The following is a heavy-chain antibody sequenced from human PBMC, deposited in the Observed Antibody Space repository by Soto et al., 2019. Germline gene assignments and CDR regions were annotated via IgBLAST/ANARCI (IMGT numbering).Heavy chain of an antibody. D-gene: IGHD3-16*01. V-gene: IGHV3-21*05. J-gene: IGHJ4*02. CDR2: ISSSSSYI. CDR1: GFTFSTYS. Sequence: EVQLVESGGGLVQPGGSTRLSCAASGFTFSTYSMNWVRQAPGTGLEWVSYISSSSSYIYYADSVKGRFTISRDNAKNSLYLQMNSLRAEDTAVYYCAREWGEGVFDYWGQGTLVTVSS. CDR3: AREWGEGVFDY.